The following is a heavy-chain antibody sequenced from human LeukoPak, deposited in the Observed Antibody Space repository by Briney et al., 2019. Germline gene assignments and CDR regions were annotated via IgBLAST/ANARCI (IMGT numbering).Heavy chain of an antibody. CDR3: ARDHFTMYTTGQTHAMDV. CDR2: ISPYNANT. V-gene: IGHV1-18*01. Sequence: AEVQVSCKASGYTFTSYGINWVRQAAAQELEWMGWISPYNANTNYAQKVQGRVTMTTDTSTSTAYMELRSLRSDDTAVYYCARDHFTMYTTGQTHAMDVWGQGTTVTVSS. J-gene: IGHJ6*02. CDR1: GYTFTSYG. D-gene: IGHD6-19*01.